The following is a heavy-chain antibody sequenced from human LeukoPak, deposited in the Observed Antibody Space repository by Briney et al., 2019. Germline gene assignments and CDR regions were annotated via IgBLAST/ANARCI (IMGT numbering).Heavy chain of an antibody. CDR2: ISAYNGNT. V-gene: IGHV1-18*01. J-gene: IGHJ3*02. Sequence: GASVKVSCKASGYAFTSYGISWVRQAPGQGLEWMGWISAYNGNTNYAQKLQGRVTMTTDTSTSTAYMELRSLRSDDTAVYYCARGMTTVTPGAFDIWGQGTMVTVSS. CDR3: ARGMTTVTPGAFDI. D-gene: IGHD4-17*01. CDR1: GYAFTSYG.